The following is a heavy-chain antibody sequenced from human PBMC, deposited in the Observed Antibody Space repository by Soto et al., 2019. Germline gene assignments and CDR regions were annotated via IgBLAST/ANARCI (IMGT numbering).Heavy chain of an antibody. V-gene: IGHV4-34*01. CDR1: GWSLSDYH. J-gene: IGHJ4*02. CDR2: TDHRGDT. CDR3: ARAAGALDH. D-gene: IGHD1-26*01. Sequence: PSETLSLTCDVFGWSLSDYHWTWIRQSPGKGLEWIGETDHRGDTNYNPSLKSRLTVSVDTSKKQFSLKLRSVTAADTAIYYCARAAGALDHWGQGTLVTVSS.